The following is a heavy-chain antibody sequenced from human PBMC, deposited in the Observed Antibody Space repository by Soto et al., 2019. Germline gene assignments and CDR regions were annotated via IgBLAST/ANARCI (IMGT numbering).Heavy chain of an antibody. CDR2: INHSGST. CDR1: GWSFSVYY. Sequence: SETLSLTCAVYGWSFSVYYRSWVRQPPGKGLEWIGEINHSGSTNYNPSLKSRVTISVDTSKNQFSLKLSSATAADTAVYYCARSLYGSGRQNNWLDLRGQATLLSVSS. J-gene: IGHJ5*02. CDR3: ARSLYGSGRQNNWLDL. D-gene: IGHD3-10*01. V-gene: IGHV4-34*01.